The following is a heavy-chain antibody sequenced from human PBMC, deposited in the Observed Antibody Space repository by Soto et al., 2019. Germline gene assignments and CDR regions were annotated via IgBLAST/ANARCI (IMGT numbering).Heavy chain of an antibody. Sequence: ASVKVSCKASGYTFTGYYMHWVRQAPGQGLEWMGWINPNSGGTNYAQKFQGWVTMTRDTSISTAYMELSRLRSDGTAVYYCARDRYCSSTSCYPEGAYYYYGMDVWGQGTTVTVSS. V-gene: IGHV1-2*04. CDR3: ARDRYCSSTSCYPEGAYYYYGMDV. J-gene: IGHJ6*02. CDR1: GYTFTGYY. D-gene: IGHD2-2*01. CDR2: INPNSGGT.